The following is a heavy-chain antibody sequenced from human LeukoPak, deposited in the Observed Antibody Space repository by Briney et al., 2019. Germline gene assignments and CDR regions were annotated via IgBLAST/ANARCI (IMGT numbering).Heavy chain of an antibody. D-gene: IGHD1-14*01. CDR1: GGSISSGDYS. V-gene: IGHV4-31*03. Sequence: TSETLSLICIASGGSISSGDYSWTWIRQHPGKGLEWIGYIYNSGSTSYKPSLKSRVTISEDTSQNQFSLKLSSVTAADTAVYYCARHTRNHGMEVWGQGTTVTVSS. CDR3: ARHTRNHGMEV. CDR2: IYNSGST. J-gene: IGHJ6*02.